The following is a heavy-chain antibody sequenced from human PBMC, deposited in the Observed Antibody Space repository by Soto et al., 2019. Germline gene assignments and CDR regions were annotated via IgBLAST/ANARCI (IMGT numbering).Heavy chain of an antibody. CDR1: GYSINSGYY. D-gene: IGHD3-3*01. J-gene: IGHJ4*02. Sequence: SETLSLTCGVSGYSINSGYYWGWIRQPPGKGLEWIGSVFHSGTTYQNPSLKTRATISVDTSRNQFSLELDSVTAADTAVYYCARDFGHLHDVWSGPDYWGQGILVTVSS. V-gene: IGHV4-38-2*02. CDR2: VFHSGTT. CDR3: ARDFGHLHDVWSGPDY.